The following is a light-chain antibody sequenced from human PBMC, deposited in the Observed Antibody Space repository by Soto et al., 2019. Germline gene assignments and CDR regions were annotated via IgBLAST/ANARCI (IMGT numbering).Light chain of an antibody. CDR2: GAS. CDR1: QSVNDNH. CDR3: QQSHITTLFT. J-gene: IGKJ2*01. Sequence: EVVLTQSPGTLSLSPGARATLSCRASQSVNDNHLAWYQQKGGQAPRLLIYGASTRATGVPERFSGSGSGTEFTLTISSLEPEDFATYYCQQSHITTLFTFGKGTKLEIK. V-gene: IGKV3-20*01.